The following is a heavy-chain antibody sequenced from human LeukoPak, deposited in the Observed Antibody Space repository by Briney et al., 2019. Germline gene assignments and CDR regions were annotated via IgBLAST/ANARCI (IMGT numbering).Heavy chain of an antibody. D-gene: IGHD6-19*01. Sequence: ASVKVSCKASGYTFTSYDINWVRQATGQGLEWMGWMNPNSGNTGYAQKFQGRVTMTTDTSTSTAYMELRSLRSDDTAVYYCARDPGVAVAGTNWFDPWGLGTLVTVSS. V-gene: IGHV1-8*01. CDR3: ARDPGVAVAGTNWFDP. CDR1: GYTFTSYD. J-gene: IGHJ5*02. CDR2: MNPNSGNT.